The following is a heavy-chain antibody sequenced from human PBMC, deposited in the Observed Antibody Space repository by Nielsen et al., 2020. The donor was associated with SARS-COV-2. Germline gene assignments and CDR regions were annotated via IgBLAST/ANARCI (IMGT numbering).Heavy chain of an antibody. V-gene: IGHV4-34*01. D-gene: IGHD3-10*01. CDR1: GGSFSGYY. J-gene: IGHJ6*02. CDR3: ARGGEIETPYKLYHGMDV. Sequence: SETLSLTCAVYGGSFSGYYWSWIRQPPGKGLEWIGEINHSGSTNYNPSLKSRVTISVDTSKNQFSLKLSSVTAADTAIYYCARGGEIETPYKLYHGMDVWGPGTTVTVSS. CDR2: INHSGST.